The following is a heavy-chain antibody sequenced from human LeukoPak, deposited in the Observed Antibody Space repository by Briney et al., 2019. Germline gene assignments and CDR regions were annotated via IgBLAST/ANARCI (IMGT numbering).Heavy chain of an antibody. CDR1: RFTFSSYS. D-gene: IGHD5-18*01. CDR2: ISSSSSTI. J-gene: IGHJ5*02. CDR3: ARARGYSYGPLIA. V-gene: IGHV3-48*01. Sequence: PGGSLRLSCAASRFTFSSYSMNWVRQAPGKGLEWVSYISSSSSTIYYADSVKGRFTISRDNAKNSLYLQMNSLRAEDTAVYYCARARGYSYGPLIAWGQGTLVTVSS.